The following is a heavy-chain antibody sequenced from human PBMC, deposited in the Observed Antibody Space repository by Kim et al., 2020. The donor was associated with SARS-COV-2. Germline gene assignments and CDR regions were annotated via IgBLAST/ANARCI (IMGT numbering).Heavy chain of an antibody. J-gene: IGHJ4*02. CDR2: INPSGGST. CDR3: ARAIAPTHVVVITTDCDY. V-gene: IGHV1-46*01. CDR1: GYTFTSYY. Sequence: ASVKVSCKASGYTFTSYYMHWVRQAPGQGLEWMGIINPSGGSTSYAQKFQGRVTMTRDTSTSTVYMELSSLRSEDTAVYYCARAIAPTHVVVITTDCDYWGQGTLVTVSS. D-gene: IGHD3-22*01.